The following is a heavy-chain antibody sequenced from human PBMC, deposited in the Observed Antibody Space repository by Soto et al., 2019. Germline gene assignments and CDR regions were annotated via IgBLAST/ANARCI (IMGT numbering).Heavy chain of an antibody. V-gene: IGHV3-23*01. D-gene: IGHD3-3*01. J-gene: IGHJ4*02. CDR2: VGGSGSDT. CDR3: AKRQSFDFWSGYLPFFDY. Sequence: EVQVLESGGGLVQPGGSLKLSCSASAINFRSYAMSWVRQAPGKGLEWVSAVGGSGSDTYYADFVKGRFTVSRDDSKNTLYLHMSSLIVEDTAIYFCAKRQSFDFWSGYLPFFDYWGQGTPVTVSS. CDR1: AINFRSYA.